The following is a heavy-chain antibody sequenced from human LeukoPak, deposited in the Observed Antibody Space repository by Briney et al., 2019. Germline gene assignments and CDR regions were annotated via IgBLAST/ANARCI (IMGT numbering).Heavy chain of an antibody. CDR3: AKDPVVPAAIRGVYFDY. J-gene: IGHJ4*02. Sequence: GGSLRLSCAASGFTVSSKYMSWVRQAPGKGLEWVSVIYSGGSTYYADSVKGRFTISRDNSKNTLYLQMNSLRAEDTAVYYCAKDPVVPAAIRGVYFDYWGQGTLVTVSS. CDR2: IYSGGST. V-gene: IGHV3-53*01. CDR1: GFTVSSKY. D-gene: IGHD2-2*02.